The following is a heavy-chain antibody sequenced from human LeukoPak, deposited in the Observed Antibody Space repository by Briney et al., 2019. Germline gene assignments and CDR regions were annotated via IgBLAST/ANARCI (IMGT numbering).Heavy chain of an antibody. Sequence: SETLSLTCTVSGGSIISYYWNWIRQPPGKGLEWIGYIYYSGSTNYNPSLKSRVTISVDTSKNQFSLKLSSVTAADTAVYYCARVGSGSSSWEDYYFDYWGQGTLVTVSS. J-gene: IGHJ4*02. V-gene: IGHV4-59*01. CDR1: GGSIISYY. CDR2: IYYSGST. D-gene: IGHD6-13*01. CDR3: ARVGSGSSSWEDYYFDY.